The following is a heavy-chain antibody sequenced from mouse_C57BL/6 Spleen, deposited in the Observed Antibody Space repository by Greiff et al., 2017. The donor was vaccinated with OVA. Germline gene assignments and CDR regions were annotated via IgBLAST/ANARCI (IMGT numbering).Heavy chain of an antibody. Sequence: EVKLMESGPGLVKPSQSLSLTCSVTGYSITSGYYWNWIRQFPGNKLEWMGYISYDGSNNYNPSLKNRISITRDTSKNQFFLKLNSVTTEDTATYYCARGEPLFAYWGQGTLVTVSA. J-gene: IGHJ3*01. V-gene: IGHV3-6*01. CDR1: GYSITSGYY. CDR3: ARGEPLFAY. CDR2: ISYDGSN.